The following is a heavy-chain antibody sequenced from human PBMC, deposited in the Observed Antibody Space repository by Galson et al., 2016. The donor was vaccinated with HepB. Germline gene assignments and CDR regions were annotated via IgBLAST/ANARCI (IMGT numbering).Heavy chain of an antibody. D-gene: IGHD1-26*01. J-gene: IGHJ3*02. CDR2: IGGSGAAT. CDR1: GFTFSSYA. Sequence: ASGFTFSSYAMSWARQAPGKELEWVSSIGGSGAATRYADSAKGRFTISRDNSESTLFLQMDSLRAGDTAVYYCAKKDNDPSGNYFAAFDIWGQGTVVTVSS. CDR3: AKKDNDPSGNYFAAFDI. V-gene: IGHV3-23*01.